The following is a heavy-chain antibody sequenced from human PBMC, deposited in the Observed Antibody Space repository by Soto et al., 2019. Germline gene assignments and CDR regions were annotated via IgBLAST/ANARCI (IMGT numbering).Heavy chain of an antibody. CDR2: LHSDGRTT. Sequence: EVQLVESGGGLVQPGGSLRLSCAASGSIFSSYWMNWVRQASGKGLVWVSRLHSDGRTTTYADSVKGRFTISRDNAKNTLYLQMNSLRAEDTAVYYCARQLPTAIRGGYYYSYGMDVWGQGTTVTVSS. D-gene: IGHD2-2*02. J-gene: IGHJ6*02. V-gene: IGHV3-74*03. CDR3: ARQLPTAIRGGYYYSYGMDV. CDR1: GSIFSSYW.